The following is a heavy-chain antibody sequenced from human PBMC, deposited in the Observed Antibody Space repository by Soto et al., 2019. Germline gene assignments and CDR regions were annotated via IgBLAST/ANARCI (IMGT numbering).Heavy chain of an antibody. CDR2: ISTYNGNT. D-gene: IGHD3-22*01. CDR3: ARGYYDSSGPFDY. J-gene: IGHJ4*02. V-gene: IGHV1-18*01. Sequence: QVQLVQSGAEVKKPGASVKVSCKASGYTLTSHGISWVRQAPGQGLEWMGWISTYNGNTKYAQKFQERVTMTADTSTNTAHVELRSLRCDDTAMYYCARGYYDSSGPFDYWGQGTLVTVSS. CDR1: GYTLTSHG.